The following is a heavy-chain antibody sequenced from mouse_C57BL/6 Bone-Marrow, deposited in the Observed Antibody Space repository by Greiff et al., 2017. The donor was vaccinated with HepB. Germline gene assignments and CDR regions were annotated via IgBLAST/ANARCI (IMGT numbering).Heavy chain of an antibody. J-gene: IGHJ4*01. V-gene: IGHV1-19*01. CDR1: GYTFTDYY. CDR2: INPYNGGT. CDR3: ARSDSSGHYAMDY. Sequence: EVKLEESGPVLVKPGASVKMSCKASGYTFTDYYMNWVKQSHGKSLEWIGVINPYNGGTSYNQKFKGKATLTVDKSSSTAYMELNSLTSEDSAVYYCARSDSSGHYAMDYWGQGTSVTVSS. D-gene: IGHD3-2*02.